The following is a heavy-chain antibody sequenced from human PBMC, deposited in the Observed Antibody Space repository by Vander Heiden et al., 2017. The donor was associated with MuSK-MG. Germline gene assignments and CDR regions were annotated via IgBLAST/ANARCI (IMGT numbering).Heavy chain of an antibody. Sequence: QVDLVQSGAEVQTPGASVKVSCKASGYTFTNYAIAWVRQAAGQGLEWMGWISTYSGDTNYAQKFQGRVTMTRDTSTSTAYMHLRSLRSDDTAVFYCARVIAYKDFDYWGPGTLVTVSS. J-gene: IGHJ4*02. CDR1: GYTFTNYA. CDR3: ARVIAYKDFDY. D-gene: IGHD2-21*01. V-gene: IGHV1-18*01. CDR2: ISTYSGDT.